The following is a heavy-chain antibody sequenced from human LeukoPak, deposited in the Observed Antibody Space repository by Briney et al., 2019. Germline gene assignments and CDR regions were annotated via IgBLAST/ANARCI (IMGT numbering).Heavy chain of an antibody. Sequence: SETLSLTCAVSGGSFSGYYWSWIRQPPGKGLEWIGEINHSGSTNYNPPLKSRVTISVDTSKNQFSLKLSSVTAADTAVYYCARGIRRIAAAGSRFDYWGQGTLVTVSS. CDR2: INHSGST. J-gene: IGHJ4*02. CDR1: GGSFSGYY. V-gene: IGHV4-34*01. CDR3: ARGIRRIAAAGSRFDY. D-gene: IGHD6-13*01.